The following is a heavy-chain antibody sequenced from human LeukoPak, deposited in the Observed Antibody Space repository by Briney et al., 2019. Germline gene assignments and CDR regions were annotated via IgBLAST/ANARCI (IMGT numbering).Heavy chain of an antibody. Sequence: GESLRLSCAASGFTFTSYAMSWVRQAARKGLEWLSTISGSGGKTHYADSVKGRFTISRDNSKNTLYVQMNSLTADDTAVYSCAKVRTGDLDWYFDLWGRGTVVTVSS. CDR1: GFTFTSYA. V-gene: IGHV3-23*01. J-gene: IGHJ2*01. CDR3: AKVRTGDLDWYFDL. D-gene: IGHD7-27*01. CDR2: ISGSGGKT.